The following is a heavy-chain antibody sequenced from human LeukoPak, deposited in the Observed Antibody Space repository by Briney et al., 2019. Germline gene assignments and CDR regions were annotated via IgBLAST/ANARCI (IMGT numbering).Heavy chain of an antibody. D-gene: IGHD3-22*01. CDR3: AKGLPHYYDSSGWWDY. V-gene: IGHV3-23*01. CDR1: GFTFSSYA. Sequence: GGSLRLSCAASGFTFSSYAMSWVRQAPGKGLEWVSAISGSGGSAYYADSVKGRFTISRDNSKNTLYLQMNSLRAEDTAVYYCAKGLPHYYDSSGWWDYWGQGTLVTVSS. J-gene: IGHJ4*02. CDR2: ISGSGGSA.